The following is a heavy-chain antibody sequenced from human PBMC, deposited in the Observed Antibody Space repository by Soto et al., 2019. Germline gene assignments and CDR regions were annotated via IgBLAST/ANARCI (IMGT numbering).Heavy chain of an antibody. CDR2: INNSGST. J-gene: IGHJ4*02. D-gene: IGHD3-9*01. V-gene: IGHV4-34*01. Sequence: SETLSLTCAVYGGSFSGYYWSWVRQPPGKGLVWIGEINNSGSTNYNPSFKSRVTISVDTSKNLFSLKLSFVTAADTAVYYCARASVVLRYFDWLSFVDYWGQGTLVTVSS. CDR3: ARASVVLRYFDWLSFVDY. CDR1: GGSFSGYY.